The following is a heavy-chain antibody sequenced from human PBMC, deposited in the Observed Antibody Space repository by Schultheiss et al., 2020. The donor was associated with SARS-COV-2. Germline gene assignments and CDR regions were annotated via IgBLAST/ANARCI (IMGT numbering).Heavy chain of an antibody. CDR2: INGDGSQK. D-gene: IGHD6-19*01. CDR1: GFIFNNYW. Sequence: GGSLRLSCAASGFIFNNYWMTWVRQAPGKGLEWVANINGDGSQKNYVDAVKGRFTISRDNAKNSLHLEMNSLRAEDTAVYYCTRDVGRTYSGDWNYDAFDIWGPGKMVTVSS. CDR3: TRDVGRTYSGDWNYDAFDI. V-gene: IGHV3-7*01. J-gene: IGHJ3*02.